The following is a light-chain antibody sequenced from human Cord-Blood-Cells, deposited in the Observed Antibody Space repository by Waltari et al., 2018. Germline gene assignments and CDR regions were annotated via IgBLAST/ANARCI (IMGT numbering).Light chain of an antibody. CDR3: QSYDSSLSGVV. CDR2: GNS. J-gene: IGLJ2*01. CDR1: SSNIGAGYD. Sequence: QSVLTQPPSVSGAPGQRVTISXTXSSSNIGAGYDVHWYQQLPGTAPKLLIYGNSNRPSGVPDRFSGSKSGTSASLAITGLQAEDEADYYCQSYDSSLSGVVFGGGTKLTVL. V-gene: IGLV1-40*01.